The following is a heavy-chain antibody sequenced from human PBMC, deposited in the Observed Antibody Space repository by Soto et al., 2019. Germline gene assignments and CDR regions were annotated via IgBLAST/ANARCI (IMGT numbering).Heavy chain of an antibody. CDR1: GGSFSGYY. CDR2: INHSGST. Sequence: SETLSLTCAVYGGSFSGYYWSWIRQPPGKGLEWIGEINHSGSTNYNPSLKSRVTISVDTSKNQFSLKLSSVTAADTAVYYCARGTSRWFRYYYYGMDVWGQGTTVTVSS. CDR3: ARGTSRWFRYYYYGMDV. J-gene: IGHJ6*02. D-gene: IGHD2-15*01. V-gene: IGHV4-34*01.